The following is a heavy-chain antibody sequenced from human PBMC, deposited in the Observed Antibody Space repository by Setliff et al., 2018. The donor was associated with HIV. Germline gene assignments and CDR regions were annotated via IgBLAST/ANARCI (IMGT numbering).Heavy chain of an antibody. Sequence: PGGSLRLSCTASGFTFGDYAMSWVRQAPGKGLEWVGFIRSKAYGGTTEYAASVKGRFTISRDDSKSIAYLQMNSLKTEDTAVYYCTRDFESRYFDWLSRLYYYYGMDVWGQGTTVTVSS. CDR1: GFTFGDYA. J-gene: IGHJ6*02. D-gene: IGHD3-9*01. CDR2: IRSKAYGGTT. V-gene: IGHV3-49*04. CDR3: TRDFESRYFDWLSRLYYYYGMDV.